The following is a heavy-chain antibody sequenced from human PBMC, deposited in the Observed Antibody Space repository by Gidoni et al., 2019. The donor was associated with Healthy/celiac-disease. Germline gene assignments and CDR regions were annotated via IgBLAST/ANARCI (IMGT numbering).Heavy chain of an antibody. CDR3: ARVSSRGYDLDY. CDR1: GGSISSYY. J-gene: IGHJ4*02. Sequence: QVQLQESGPGLVKPSETLSLTCTVSGGSISSYYWSWIRQPPGKGLEWIGYIYYSGSTNYNPSLKSRVTISVDTSKNQFSLKLSSVTAADTAVYYCARVSSRGYDLDYWGQGTLVTVSS. V-gene: IGHV4-59*01. CDR2: IYYSGST. D-gene: IGHD5-12*01.